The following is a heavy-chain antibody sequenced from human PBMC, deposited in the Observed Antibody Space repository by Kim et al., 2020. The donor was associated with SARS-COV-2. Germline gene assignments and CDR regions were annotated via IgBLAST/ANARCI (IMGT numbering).Heavy chain of an antibody. CDR1: GFTFDDYA. CDR3: AKDGFGGSSWKSYWFDP. D-gene: IGHD6-13*01. CDR2: ISWNSGSI. J-gene: IGHJ5*02. V-gene: IGHV3-9*01. Sequence: GGSLRLSCAASGFTFDDYAMHWVRQAPGKGLEWVSGISWNSGSIGYADSVKGRFTISRDNAKNSLYLQMNSLRAEDTALYYCAKDGFGGSSWKSYWFDPWGQGTLVTVSS.